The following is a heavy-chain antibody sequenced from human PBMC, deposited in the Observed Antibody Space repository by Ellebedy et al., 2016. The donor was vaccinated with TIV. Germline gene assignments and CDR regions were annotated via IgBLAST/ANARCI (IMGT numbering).Heavy chain of an antibody. CDR1: GDTFNTSS. V-gene: IGHV1-69*04. CDR2: IIPAHGRT. Sequence: AASVKVSCKAPGDTFNTSSISWVRQAPGQGLEWMGRIIPAHGRTTYSRDFQGRVRVTADKSTSTAYLEVNRLTSDDTAVYYCARDVRTTVVTPQLNSWGPGTLVTVSS. D-gene: IGHD4-23*01. CDR3: ARDVRTTVVTPQLNS. J-gene: IGHJ4*02.